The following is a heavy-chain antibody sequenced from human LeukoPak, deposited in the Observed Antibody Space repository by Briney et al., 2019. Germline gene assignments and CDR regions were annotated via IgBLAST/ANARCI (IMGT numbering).Heavy chain of an antibody. CDR2: INPNSGGT. CDR1: GCTFTGYY. CDR3: ARAAQQLAQNDY. V-gene: IGHV1-2*06. J-gene: IGHJ4*02. D-gene: IGHD6-13*01. Sequence: ASVKVSCKASGCTFTGYYMHWVRQAPGQGLEWMGRINPNSGGTNYAQKFQGRVTMTRDTSISTAYMELSRLRSDDTAVYYCARAAQQLAQNDYWGQGTLVTVSS.